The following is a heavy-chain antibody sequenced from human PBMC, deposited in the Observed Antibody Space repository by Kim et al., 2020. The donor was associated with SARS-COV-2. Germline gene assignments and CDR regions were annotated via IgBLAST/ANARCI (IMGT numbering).Heavy chain of an antibody. D-gene: IGHD2-2*01. CDR1: GFTFSSYA. J-gene: IGHJ4*02. V-gene: IGHV3-30-3*01. CDR3: ARESYVVVPAVHDY. Sequence: GGSLRLSCAASGFTFSSYAMHWVRQAPGKGLEWVAVISYDGSNKYYADSVKGRFTISRDNSKNTLYLQMNSLRAEDTAVYYCARESYVVVPAVHDYWGQGTLVTVSS. CDR2: ISYDGSNK.